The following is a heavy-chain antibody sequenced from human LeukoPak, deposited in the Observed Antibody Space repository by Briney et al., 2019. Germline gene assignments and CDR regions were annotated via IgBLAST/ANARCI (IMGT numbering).Heavy chain of an antibody. D-gene: IGHD1-1*01. Sequence: PSETLSLTCAVSGYSISSGYYWGWIRQPPGKGLEWIGSIYHSGSTYYNPSLKSRVTISVDTSKNQFSLKPSSVTAADTAVYYCARQVRPDAFDIWGQGTMVTVSS. V-gene: IGHV4-38-2*01. CDR2: IYHSGST. J-gene: IGHJ3*02. CDR1: GYSISSGYY. CDR3: ARQVRPDAFDI.